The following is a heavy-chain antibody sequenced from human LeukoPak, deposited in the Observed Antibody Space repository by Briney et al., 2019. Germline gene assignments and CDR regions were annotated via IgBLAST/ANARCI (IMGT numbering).Heavy chain of an antibody. CDR1: GFIFSSYG. D-gene: IGHD2/OR15-2a*01. V-gene: IGHV3-33*01. J-gene: IGHJ4*02. CDR2: IWYDGSNK. CDR3: AREGPRGNSQFDY. Sequence: GGSLRLSCAASGFIFSSYGMHWVRQAPGKGLEWVALIWYDGSNKYYTDSVKGRLTISRDNSKNTLYLQMNNLRAEGTAVYYCAREGPRGNSQFDYWGQGTLVTVSS.